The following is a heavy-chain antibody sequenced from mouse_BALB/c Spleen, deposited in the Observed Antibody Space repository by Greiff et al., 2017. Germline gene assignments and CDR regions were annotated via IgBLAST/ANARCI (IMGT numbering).Heavy chain of an antibody. Sequence: VQLKESGPELVKPGASVKIPCKASGYTFTDYNMDWVKQSHGKSLEWIGDINPNNGGTIYNQKFKGKATLTVDKSSSTAYMELRSLTSEDTAVYYCARRRTTVVAFDYWGQGTTLTVSS. V-gene: IGHV1-18*01. D-gene: IGHD1-1*01. J-gene: IGHJ2*01. CDR2: INPNNGGT. CDR3: ARRRTTVVAFDY. CDR1: GYTFTDYN.